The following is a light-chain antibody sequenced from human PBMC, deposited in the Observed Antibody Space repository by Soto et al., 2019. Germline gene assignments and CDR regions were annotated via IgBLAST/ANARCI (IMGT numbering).Light chain of an antibody. V-gene: IGLV2-23*01. J-gene: IGLJ1*01. CDR3: CSYAGGSSYV. CDR1: SSDVGTYNL. Sequence: QSALTQPASVSGSPGQSITISCTGTSSDVGTYNLVSWYQQHPGKAPKLMIYEGSKRPSGVSNRFSGSKSGNTASLTISGLQAEDDADYYCCSYAGGSSYVFGTGTKVTVL. CDR2: EGS.